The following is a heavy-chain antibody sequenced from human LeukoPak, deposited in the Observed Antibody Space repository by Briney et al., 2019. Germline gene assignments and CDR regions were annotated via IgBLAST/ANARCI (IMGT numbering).Heavy chain of an antibody. CDR2: VSAYNGDS. Sequence: GASVKVSCKASGYSFTSNVISWVRQAPGQGFEWMGWVSAYNGDSHYAQRFQGRVTMTTETSTSTAYMELRSLRSDDTAVYYCARRGGKNYGDYVVYDKYMDVWGTGTTVTVSS. J-gene: IGHJ6*03. V-gene: IGHV1-18*01. CDR1: GYSFTSNV. CDR3: ARRGGKNYGDYVVYDKYMDV. D-gene: IGHD4-17*01.